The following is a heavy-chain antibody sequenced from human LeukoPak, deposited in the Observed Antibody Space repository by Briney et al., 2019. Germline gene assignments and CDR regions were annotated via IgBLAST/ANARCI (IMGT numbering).Heavy chain of an antibody. CDR3: ARVPRGYSYGYFDY. D-gene: IGHD5-18*01. J-gene: IGHJ4*02. Sequence: PSETLSLTCTVSGGSVSSGSYYWSWIRQPPGKGLEWIGYIYYSGSTNYNPSLKSRATISVDTSKNQFSLKLSSVTAADTAVYYCARVPRGYSYGYFDYWGQGTLVTVSS. V-gene: IGHV4-61*01. CDR1: GGSVSSGSYY. CDR2: IYYSGST.